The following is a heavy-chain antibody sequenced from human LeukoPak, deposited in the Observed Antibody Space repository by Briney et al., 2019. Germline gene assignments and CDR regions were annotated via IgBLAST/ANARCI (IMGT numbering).Heavy chain of an antibody. Sequence: ASVKVSCKASGYTFTSYYMHWVRQAPGQGLEWMGIINPSGGSTSYAQKFQGRVTMTGDTSTSTVYMELSSLRSEDTAVYYCARDRGDIVVVPAAIGALNWFDPWGQGTLVTVSS. CDR1: GYTFTSYY. J-gene: IGHJ5*02. V-gene: IGHV1-46*03. CDR3: ARDRGDIVVVPAAIGALNWFDP. D-gene: IGHD2-2*01. CDR2: INPSGGST.